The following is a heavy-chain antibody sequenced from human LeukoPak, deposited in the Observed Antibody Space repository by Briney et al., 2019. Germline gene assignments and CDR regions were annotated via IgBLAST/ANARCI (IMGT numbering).Heavy chain of an antibody. CDR2: IYTSGGT. CDR3: ARVSSSSLDFDY. Sequence: SETLSLTCTVSGGSISSGSYYWSWIRQPAGKGLEWIGRIYTSGGTNYNPSLKSRVTISVDTSKNQFSLKLSSVTAADTAVYYCARVSSSSLDFDYWGQGTLVTVSS. J-gene: IGHJ4*02. CDR1: GGSISSGSYY. V-gene: IGHV4-61*02. D-gene: IGHD6-13*01.